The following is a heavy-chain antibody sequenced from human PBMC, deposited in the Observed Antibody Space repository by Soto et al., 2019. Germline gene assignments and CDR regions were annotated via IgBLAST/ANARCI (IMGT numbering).Heavy chain of an antibody. CDR2: FDPEDGET. V-gene: IGHV1-24*01. D-gene: IGHD3-9*01. CDR1: GYTLTELS. Sequence: ASVKVSCKVSGYTLTELSMHWVRQAPGKGLEWMGGFDPEDGETIYAQRFQGRVTMTEDTSSQTAYMELSSLRSEDTAVYYCATAHLIRYGRDYWGQGTLVTVSS. J-gene: IGHJ4*02. CDR3: ATAHLIRYGRDY.